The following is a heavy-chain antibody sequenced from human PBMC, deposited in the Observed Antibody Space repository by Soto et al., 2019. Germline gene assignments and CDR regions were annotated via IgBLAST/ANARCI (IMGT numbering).Heavy chain of an antibody. V-gene: IGHV3-9*01. J-gene: IGHJ6*02. D-gene: IGHD2-2*01. Sequence: EVQLVESGGGLVQPGTSLRLSCAASGFTFHYYGMHWVRQAPGKGLEWVSGISWNSGSMDYADSVKGRFTISRDNAKNSLYLQMNGLTVEDTALYYCVKDDRDCSRTSCYGSDFHYYGMDVWGQGTTVTVSS. CDR3: VKDDRDCSRTSCYGSDFHYYGMDV. CDR1: GFTFHYYG. CDR2: ISWNSGSM.